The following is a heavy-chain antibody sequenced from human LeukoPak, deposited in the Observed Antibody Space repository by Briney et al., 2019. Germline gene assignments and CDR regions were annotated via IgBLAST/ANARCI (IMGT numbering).Heavy chain of an antibody. Sequence: ASVKVSCKASGGTFSSYAISWVRQAPGQGLEWMGRIIPILGIANYAQKFQGRVTITADKSTSTAYMELSSLRSEDTAVYYCARVGGYYDTVDYWGRGTLVTVSS. CDR1: GGTFSSYA. CDR3: ARVGGYYDTVDY. V-gene: IGHV1-69*04. D-gene: IGHD3-22*01. CDR2: IIPILGIA. J-gene: IGHJ4*02.